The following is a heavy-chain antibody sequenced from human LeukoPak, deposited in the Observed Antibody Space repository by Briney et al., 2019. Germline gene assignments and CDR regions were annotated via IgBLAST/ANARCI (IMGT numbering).Heavy chain of an antibody. CDR2: IYYSGST. V-gene: IGHV4-30-4*08. J-gene: IGHJ5*02. CDR3: ASRGRYWFDP. CDR1: GGSISSGDYY. Sequence: SQTLSLTCTVSGGSISSGDYYWSWIRQPPGKGLEWIGYIYYSGSTHYNPSLKSRVTISVDTSKNQFSLKLSSATAADTAVYYCASRGRYWFDPWGQGTLVTVSS.